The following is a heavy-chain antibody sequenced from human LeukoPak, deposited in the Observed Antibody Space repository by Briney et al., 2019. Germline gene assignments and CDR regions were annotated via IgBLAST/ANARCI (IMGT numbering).Heavy chain of an antibody. CDR2: ISYDGSNK. Sequence: GGSPRLSCAASGFTFSSYGMHWVRQAPGKGLEWVAVISYDGSNKYYADSVKGRFTISRDNSKNTLYLQMNSLRAEDTAVYYCAKDKRQWLVSYFDYWGQGTLVTVSS. CDR1: GFTFSSYG. CDR3: AKDKRQWLVSYFDY. D-gene: IGHD6-19*01. J-gene: IGHJ4*02. V-gene: IGHV3-30*18.